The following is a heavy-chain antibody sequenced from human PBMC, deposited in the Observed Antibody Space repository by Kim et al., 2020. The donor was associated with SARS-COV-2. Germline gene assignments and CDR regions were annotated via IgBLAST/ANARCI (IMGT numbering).Heavy chain of an antibody. V-gene: IGHV3-48*03. CDR2: ISSIGSTI. Sequence: GGSLRLSCAASGFTFSSYEMNWVRQAPGKGLEWVSYISSIGSTIYYADFVKGRFTISRDNAKNSLYLQMNSLRAEDTAVYYCASYGYYDFWSGYSPRLYGGQGTLVTVSS. J-gene: IGHJ4*02. D-gene: IGHD3-3*01. CDR1: GFTFSSYE. CDR3: ASYGYYDFWSGYSPRLY.